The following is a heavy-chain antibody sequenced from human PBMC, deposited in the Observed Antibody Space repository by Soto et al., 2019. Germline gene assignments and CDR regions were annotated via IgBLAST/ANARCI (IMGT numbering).Heavy chain of an antibody. V-gene: IGHV3-23*01. CDR3: AKDVYTHGPSDY. CDR2: ISGSAGSR. D-gene: IGHD5-18*01. CDR1: GFICRNYD. J-gene: IGHJ4*02. Sequence: EVQLLESGGGLVQPGGSLRLSCAASGFICRNYDMSWVRQAPGKGLEWVSAISGSAGSRYYADSVKGRFTISRDNSKNTLYLPMNSLRSEDTAVYYCAKDVYTHGPSDYWGQGTLVTFSS.